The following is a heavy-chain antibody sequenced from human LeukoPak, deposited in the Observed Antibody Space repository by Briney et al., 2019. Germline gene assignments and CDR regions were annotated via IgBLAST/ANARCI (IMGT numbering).Heavy chain of an antibody. Sequence: SETLSLTCTVSGGSISSGSYYWSWIRQPAGKGLEWIGRIYTSGSTNYNPPLKSRVTISVDTSKNQFSLKLSSATAADTAVYYCARAPKLQVVTAISPFYYYYYYMDVWGKGTTVTISS. CDR1: GGSISSGSYY. CDR3: ARAPKLQVVTAISPFYYYYYYMDV. J-gene: IGHJ6*03. D-gene: IGHD2-21*02. CDR2: IYTSGST. V-gene: IGHV4-61*02.